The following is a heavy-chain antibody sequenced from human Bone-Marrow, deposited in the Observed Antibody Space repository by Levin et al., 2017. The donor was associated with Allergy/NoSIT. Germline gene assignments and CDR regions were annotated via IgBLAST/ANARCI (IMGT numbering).Heavy chain of an antibody. CDR3: VREYYYGSASYVTKPYMDV. V-gene: IGHV4-34*01. CDR1: GGSFGGYF. D-gene: IGHD3-10*01. CDR2: INHSGST. Sequence: SQTLSLTCAVSGGSFGGYFWTWIRQTPGKGLEWIGEINHSGSTTYNPSLKSRVTMSVDTSKKQFSLNLTSVSDADTAVYDCVREYYYGSASYVTKPYMDVWGKGTTVTVSS. J-gene: IGHJ6*03.